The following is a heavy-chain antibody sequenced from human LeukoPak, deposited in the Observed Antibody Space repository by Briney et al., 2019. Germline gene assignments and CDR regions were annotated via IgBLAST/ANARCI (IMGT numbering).Heavy chain of an antibody. D-gene: IGHD6-13*01. Sequence: PGGSLRLSCAASGFTFSDYYMSWIRQAPGKGLEWVSYISSSSSYTNYADSVKGRFTISRDNAKNSLYLQMNSLRAEDTAVYYCATRGQQLVMNYYGMDVWGQGTTVTVSS. CDR1: GFTFSDYY. J-gene: IGHJ6*02. CDR2: ISSSSSYT. CDR3: ATRGQQLVMNYYGMDV. V-gene: IGHV3-11*06.